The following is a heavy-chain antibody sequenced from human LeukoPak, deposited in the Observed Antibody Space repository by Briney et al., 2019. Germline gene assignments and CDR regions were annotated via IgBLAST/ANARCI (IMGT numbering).Heavy chain of an antibody. CDR3: ARDRGLTYYYDSSGYRPMDF. D-gene: IGHD3-22*01. J-gene: IGHJ6*03. V-gene: IGHV3-23*01. CDR2: ISVSCGNT. CDR1: GFILSSYD. Sequence: GGSLGLSCAASGFILSSYDMTWVHPAPARGLEGVSAISVSCGNTHYADSVKGRFTISRDNAANSLYPQMNSLRAEDTAVYHCARDRGLTYYYDSSGYRPMDFWGKGTTVTVSS.